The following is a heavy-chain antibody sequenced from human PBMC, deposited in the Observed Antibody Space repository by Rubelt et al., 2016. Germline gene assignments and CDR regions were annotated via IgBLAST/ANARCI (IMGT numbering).Heavy chain of an antibody. D-gene: IGHD4-11*01. CDR1: GYTFTGYY. J-gene: IGHJ4*02. CDR2: ITPNSGGT. CDR3: ARAPLQAPIDY. V-gene: IGHV1-2*02. Sequence: QVPLVQSGAEVKKPGASVKVSCKASGYTFTGYYLHWLRQAPGPGLEWMGWITPNSGGTNYAQKLQGRATMTRATSTSTAYMELSRLRSDDTAVYYCARAPLQAPIDYWGQGTLVTVSS.